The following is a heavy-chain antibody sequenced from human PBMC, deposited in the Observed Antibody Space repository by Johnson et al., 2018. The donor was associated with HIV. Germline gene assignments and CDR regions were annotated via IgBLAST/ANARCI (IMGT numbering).Heavy chain of an antibody. CDR1: GFTFDDYG. J-gene: IGHJ3*02. CDR2: INWNGGST. CDR3: AKGRWEATTYDDAFDI. Sequence: VQLVESGGGLVQPGGSLRLSCAASGFTFDDYGMSWVRQAPGKGLEWVSGINWNGGSTGYADYVKGRFTISRDNAKNSLYLQMNSLRAEETAVYYCAKGRWEATTYDDAFDIWGQGTMVTVSP. D-gene: IGHD1-26*01. V-gene: IGHV3-20*04.